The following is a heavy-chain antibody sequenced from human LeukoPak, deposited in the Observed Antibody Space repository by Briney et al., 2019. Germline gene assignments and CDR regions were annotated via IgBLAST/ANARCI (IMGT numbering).Heavy chain of an antibody. CDR2: LYNTGNT. D-gene: IGHD6-13*01. Sequence: PGESLRFSCAASGFSVNSNYLSWVRQAPGKGLEWVSTLYNTGNTYYANSVKGRFSISRDNSKNTLFLQMNSLRAEDTAVYYCARLTADGRLYFVDWGPGTLVTVSS. CDR3: ARLTADGRLYFVD. V-gene: IGHV3-53*01. CDR1: GFSVNSNY. J-gene: IGHJ4*02.